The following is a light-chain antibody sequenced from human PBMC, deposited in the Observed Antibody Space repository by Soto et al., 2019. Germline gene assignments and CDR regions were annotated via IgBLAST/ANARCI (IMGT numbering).Light chain of an antibody. CDR3: QQYVDWPPGA. Sequence: EIVVTQSPATLSVSPGERVTLSCRASQSVSSSLAWYQQRPDQAPRLLIYDTSTRAAGIAARFSGSGSGTELTLTLSSLQSEEYAVYYCQQYVDWPPGAFGQGTTVEIK. CDR1: QSVSSS. CDR2: DTS. V-gene: IGKV3-15*01. J-gene: IGKJ1*01.